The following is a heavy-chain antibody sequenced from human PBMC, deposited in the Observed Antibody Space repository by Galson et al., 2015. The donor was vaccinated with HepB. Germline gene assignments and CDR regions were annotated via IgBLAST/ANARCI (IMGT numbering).Heavy chain of an antibody. CDR2: ISSSSSYI. CDR1: GFTFRSHS. CDR3: ARGVYGDYCFDY. D-gene: IGHD4-17*01. J-gene: IGHJ4*02. Sequence: SLRLSCAASGFTFRSHSMNWVRQAPGKGLEWVSCISSSSSYISYADSVKGRFTISRDNAKNSLYLQMNSLRADDTAVYYCARGVYGDYCFDYWGQGTLVTVSS. V-gene: IGHV3-21*01.